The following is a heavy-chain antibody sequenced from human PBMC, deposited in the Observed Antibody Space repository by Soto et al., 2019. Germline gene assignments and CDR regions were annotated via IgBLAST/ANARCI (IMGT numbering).Heavy chain of an antibody. J-gene: IGHJ4*02. CDR3: ARDETRGSYFDH. CDR1: EGTFSSYT. D-gene: IGHD1-26*01. Sequence: QVQLVQSGAEVKKPGSSVKVSCKASEGTFSSYTISWVRQAPGQGLEWMGRIIPILGIANYAQKFQGRVTITADKSTSTAYMELSSLRSEDTAVYYCARDETRGSYFDHWGQGTLVTVSS. V-gene: IGHV1-69*08. CDR2: IIPILGIA.